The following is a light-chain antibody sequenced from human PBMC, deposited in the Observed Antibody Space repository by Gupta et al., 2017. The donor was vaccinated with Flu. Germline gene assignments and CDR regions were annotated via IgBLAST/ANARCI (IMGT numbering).Light chain of an antibody. J-gene: IGLJ3*02. CDR2: RNN. CDR3: AAWDDSLSVGV. Sequence: QSVLTQPPPASGTPRPRVPLPFSGSSSNIGSNYVYWYQQLPGTAPKLLIYRNNQRPSGVPDRFSGSKSGTSASLAISGLRSEDEADYYCAAWDDSLSVGVFGGGTKLTVL. CDR1: SSNIGSNY. V-gene: IGLV1-47*01.